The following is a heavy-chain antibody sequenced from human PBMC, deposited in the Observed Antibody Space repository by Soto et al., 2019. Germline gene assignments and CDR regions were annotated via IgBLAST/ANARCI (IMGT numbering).Heavy chain of an antibody. CDR2: IIPIFGTA. Sequence: SVKVSCQASGGTFSSYAISWVRQAPGQGLEWMGGIIPIFGTANYAQKFQGRVTITADESTSTAYMELSSLRSEDTAVYYCARDRVGATPFDYWGQGTLVTVSS. J-gene: IGHJ4*02. D-gene: IGHD1-26*01. CDR3: ARDRVGATPFDY. V-gene: IGHV1-69*13. CDR1: GGTFSSYA.